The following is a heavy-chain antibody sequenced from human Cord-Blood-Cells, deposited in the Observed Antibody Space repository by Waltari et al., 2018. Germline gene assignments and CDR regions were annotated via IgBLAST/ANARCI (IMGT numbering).Heavy chain of an antibody. J-gene: IGHJ4*02. V-gene: IGHV3-23*01. CDR3: AKDPDYSSSWYFDY. Sequence: VHLLESGGGLVQPRGYLRLPRGASGFTFSWYAISWVREAPGKGLEWVAAISGSGGSTYYAGSVKGRFTISRDNSKNTLYLQMNSLRAEDTAVYYCAKDPDYSSSWYFDYWGQGTLVTVSS. CDR2: ISGSGGST. D-gene: IGHD6-13*01. CDR1: GFTFSWYA.